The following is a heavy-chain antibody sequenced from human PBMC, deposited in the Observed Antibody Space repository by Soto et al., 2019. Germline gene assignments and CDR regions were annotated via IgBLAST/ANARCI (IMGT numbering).Heavy chain of an antibody. CDR2: ISYDGSNK. CDR3: ARVDVGGRQWLRLPLNY. D-gene: IGHD5-12*01. CDR1: VFTFISYA. Sequence: GRSLRLSCASSVFTFISYAMHWVRQAPGKGLEWVAVISYDGSNKYYADSVKGRFTISRDNSKNTLYLQMNSLRAEDTAVYYCARVDVGGRQWLRLPLNYWGQGTLVTVSS. V-gene: IGHV3-30-3*01. J-gene: IGHJ4*02.